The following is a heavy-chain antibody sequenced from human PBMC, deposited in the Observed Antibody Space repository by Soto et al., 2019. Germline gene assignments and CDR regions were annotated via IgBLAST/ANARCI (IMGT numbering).Heavy chain of an antibody. CDR3: ARDGSYGDYLYYFDY. D-gene: IGHD4-17*01. CDR2: ISAYNGNT. Sequence: GASVKVSCKASGYTFTSYGISWVRQAPGQGLEWMGWISAYNGNTNYAQKLQGRVTMTTDTSTSTAYMELRSLRSEDTAVYYCARDGSYGDYLYYFDYWGQGTLVTVSS. CDR1: GYTFTSYG. V-gene: IGHV1-18*01. J-gene: IGHJ4*02.